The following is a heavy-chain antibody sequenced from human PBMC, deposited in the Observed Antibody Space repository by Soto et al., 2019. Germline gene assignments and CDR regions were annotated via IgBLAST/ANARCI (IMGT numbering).Heavy chain of an antibody. J-gene: IGHJ4*02. CDR3: ARREIQGPIDY. Sequence: QVQLQESGPGLVKPSDTLSLTCAVSGYSISSSNWWGWIRQPPGKGLEWIGYIYYSGTTYYNPSLKSRVTMSVDTSKNQVSLKLHFVAAVDTAVYYCARREIQGPIDYWGQGTLVTVSS. CDR1: GYSISSSNW. CDR2: IYYSGTT. V-gene: IGHV4-28*01. D-gene: IGHD1-26*01.